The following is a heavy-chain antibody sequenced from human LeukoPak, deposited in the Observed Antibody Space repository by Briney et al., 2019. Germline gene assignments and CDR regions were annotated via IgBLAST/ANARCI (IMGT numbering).Heavy chain of an antibody. CDR3: ARPVPGGGQQWLGLGLTDAFDI. CDR2: IYYGGST. Sequence: SETLSLTCTVSGGSISSSDYYWGWIRQPPGRGLEWIGTIYYGGSTNYNPSLKSRVTISVDTSKNQFSLKLSSVTAADTAVYYCARPVPGGGQQWLGLGLTDAFDIWGQGTMVTVSS. CDR1: GGSISSSDYY. J-gene: IGHJ3*02. D-gene: IGHD6-19*01. V-gene: IGHV4-39*07.